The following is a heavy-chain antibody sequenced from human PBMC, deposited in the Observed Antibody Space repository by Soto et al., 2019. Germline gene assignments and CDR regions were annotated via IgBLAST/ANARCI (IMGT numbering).Heavy chain of an antibody. Sequence: EVQLVESGGGLVQPGGSLRLSCAASGFTVSSNYMSWVRQAPGKGLEWVSVIYSGGSTYYADSVKGGFTIYSHKSQNKLYLQMNSLRAEDTAVDYCARYSSATRQDWGQGTLVTVSS. D-gene: IGHD3-22*01. V-gene: IGHV3-53*04. CDR1: GFTVSSNY. CDR2: IYSGGST. CDR3: ARYSSATRQD. J-gene: IGHJ4*02.